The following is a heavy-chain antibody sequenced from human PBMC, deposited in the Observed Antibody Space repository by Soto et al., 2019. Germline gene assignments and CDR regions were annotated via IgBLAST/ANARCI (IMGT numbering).Heavy chain of an antibody. CDR2: VNYSGGRT. Sequence: QVQLQQWGAGLLKPSETLSLTCAAYGESLSTYFWSWIRQPPGKGLEWIGEVNYSGGRTIYNPSLESRVTISVSTSRDQFSLQLRSVPAADTAVYWCAGGRYYTWTFGGEGTLVTVSS. CDR1: GESLSTYF. V-gene: IGHV4-34*01. CDR3: AGGRYYTWTF. J-gene: IGHJ4*02. D-gene: IGHD3-22*01.